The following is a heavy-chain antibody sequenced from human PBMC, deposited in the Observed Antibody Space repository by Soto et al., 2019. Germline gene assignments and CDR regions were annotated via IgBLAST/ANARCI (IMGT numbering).Heavy chain of an antibody. CDR2: IYHSGST. CDR3: ARFAHLPYCGGDCFWVSGGSFDY. V-gene: IGHV4-30-2*01. CDR1: GGSISSGGYS. J-gene: IGHJ4*02. Sequence: SETLSLTCAVSGGSISSGGYSWSWIRQPPGKGLEWIGYIYHSGSTYYNPSLKSRVTISVDRSKNQFSLKLSSVTAADTAVYYCARFAHLPYCGGDCFWVSGGSFDYWGQGTLVTVSS. D-gene: IGHD2-21*02.